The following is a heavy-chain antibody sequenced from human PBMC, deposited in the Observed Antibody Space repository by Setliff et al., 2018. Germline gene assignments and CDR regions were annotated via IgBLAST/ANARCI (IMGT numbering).Heavy chain of an antibody. CDR1: GDSISSRTHY. CDR2: IYTSWST. CDR3: ARAISGWYSAHYYYMDV. Sequence: SETLSLTCTFSGDSISSRTHYWSWIRQPAGKGLEWIGHIYTSWSTIYNPSLKSRLTISLDTSKNQFSLKLSSVTAADTAVYYCARAISGWYSAHYYYMDVWGKGTTVTVSS. D-gene: IGHD6-19*01. J-gene: IGHJ6*03. V-gene: IGHV4-61*09.